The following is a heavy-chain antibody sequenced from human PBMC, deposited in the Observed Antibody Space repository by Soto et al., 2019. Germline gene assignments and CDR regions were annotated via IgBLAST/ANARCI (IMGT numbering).Heavy chain of an antibody. V-gene: IGHV4-59*01. D-gene: IGHD2-15*01. CDR1: GGFISNYY. Sequence: QVQLQESGPGLVKASETLSLTCTVSGGFISNYYCSWIRQPPGKGLEWIGYIYYSGSANYNPSLKSRVTLSVDTSKNQFSLKLSSVTAADTAVYYCARAGAATLSDYWGQGTLVTVSS. CDR2: IYYSGSA. CDR3: ARAGAATLSDY. J-gene: IGHJ4*02.